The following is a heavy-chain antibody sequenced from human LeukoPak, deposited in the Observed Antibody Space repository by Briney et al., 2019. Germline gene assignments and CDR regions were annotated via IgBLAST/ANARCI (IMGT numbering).Heavy chain of an antibody. Sequence: GPVKVSCKASGYTFTSYGISWVRQAPGQGLEWMGWISAYNGNTNYAQKLQGRVTMTTDTSTSTAYMELRSLRSDDTAVYYCARAFPYNYDYVWGSYRTYYFDYWGQGTLVTVSS. CDR2: ISAYNGNT. D-gene: IGHD3-16*02. CDR3: ARAFPYNYDYVWGSYRTYYFDY. V-gene: IGHV1-18*01. CDR1: GYTFTSYG. J-gene: IGHJ4*02.